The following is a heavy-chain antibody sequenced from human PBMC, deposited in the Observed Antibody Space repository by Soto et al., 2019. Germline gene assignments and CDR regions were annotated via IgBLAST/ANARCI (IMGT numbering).Heavy chain of an antibody. V-gene: IGHV3-48*01. J-gene: IGHJ3*01. CDR2: ISGNRNTI. D-gene: IGHD2-21*01. Sequence: KGREWISYISGNRNTIYYAASVKGRFTISRDNAENSLSLQMISLRAEDTAVYYCARVFFFQAEDGIRDV. CDR3: ARVFFFQAEDGIRDV.